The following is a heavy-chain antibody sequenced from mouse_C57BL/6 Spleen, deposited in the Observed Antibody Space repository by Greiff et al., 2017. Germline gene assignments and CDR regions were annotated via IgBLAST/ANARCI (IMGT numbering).Heavy chain of an antibody. CDR2: INPYNGDT. D-gene: IGHD1-1*01. V-gene: IGHV1-20*01. J-gene: IGHJ2*01. CDR1: GYSFTGYF. Sequence: EVQLQQSGPELVKPGDSVKISCKASGYSFTGYFMNWVMQSHGKSLEWIGRINPYNGDTFYNQKFKGKATLTVDKSSTTAHMELRSLTSEDSAVYYCARNYGSSSAFDYWGQGTTLTVSS. CDR3: ARNYGSSSAFDY.